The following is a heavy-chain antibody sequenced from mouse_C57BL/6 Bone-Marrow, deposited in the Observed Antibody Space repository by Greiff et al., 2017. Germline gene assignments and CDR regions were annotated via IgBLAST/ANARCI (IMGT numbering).Heavy chain of an antibody. D-gene: IGHD2-5*01. J-gene: IGHJ1*03. CDR3: ARAYYSNYLYIDV. V-gene: IGHV1-59*01. CDR2: IDPSDSYT. CDR1: GYTFTSYW. Sequence: QVQLQQPGAELVRPGTSVKLSCKASGYTFTSYWMHWVKQRPGQGLEWIGVIDPSDSYTNYNQKFKGKATLTVDTSSSTAYMQPSSMTSEDSAVYYCARAYYSNYLYIDVWGTGTTVTVS.